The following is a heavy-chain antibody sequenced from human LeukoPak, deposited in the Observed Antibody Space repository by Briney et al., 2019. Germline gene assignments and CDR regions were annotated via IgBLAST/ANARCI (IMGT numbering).Heavy chain of an antibody. D-gene: IGHD2-8*01. J-gene: IGHJ4*02. V-gene: IGHV3-48*03. Sequence: GGSLRLSCAASGFTFSSYEMNWVRQAPGKGLEWVSYISSSGSTIYYADSVKGRFTISRDNAKNSLYLQMNSLRAEDTAVYYCAREASNWANGFDYWGQGTLVTVSS. CDR1: GFTFSSYE. CDR3: AREASNWANGFDY. CDR2: ISSSGSTI.